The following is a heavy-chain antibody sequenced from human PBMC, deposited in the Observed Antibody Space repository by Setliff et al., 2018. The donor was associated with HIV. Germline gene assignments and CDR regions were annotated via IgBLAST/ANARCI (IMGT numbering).Heavy chain of an antibody. CDR3: ARLLNYYDSSGYYFRLFYGMDV. Sequence: GESLKLSCKGSGYSFTSYWIGWVRQMPGKGLEWMGIIYPGDSDTRYSPSFQGQVTISADKSISTAYLQWSSLQASDTAMYYCARLLNYYDSSGYYFRLFYGMDVWGQGTTVTVSS. D-gene: IGHD3-22*01. CDR2: IYPGDSDT. V-gene: IGHV5-51*01. J-gene: IGHJ6*02. CDR1: GYSFTSYW.